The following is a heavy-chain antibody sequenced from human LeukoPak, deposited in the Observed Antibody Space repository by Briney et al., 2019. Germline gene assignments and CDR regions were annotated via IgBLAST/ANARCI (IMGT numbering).Heavy chain of an antibody. CDR2: ISSSSSYI. V-gene: IGHV3-21*01. J-gene: IGHJ4*02. CDR3: ARDLPAAIRVPDY. CDR1: GFTFSSYS. D-gene: IGHD2-2*02. Sequence: GGSLRLSCAASGFTFSSYSMNWVRQAPGKGLEWVSSISSSSSYIYYADSVKGRYIISRDNAKNSLYLQMNSLRAEDTAVYYCARDLPAAIRVPDYWGQGTLVTVSS.